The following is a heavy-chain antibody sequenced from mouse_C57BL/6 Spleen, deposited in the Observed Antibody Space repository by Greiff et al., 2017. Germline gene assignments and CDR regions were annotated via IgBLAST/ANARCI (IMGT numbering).Heavy chain of an antibody. J-gene: IGHJ4*01. Sequence: EVQLQESGGGLVKPGGSLKLSCAASGFTFSDYGMHWVRQAPEKGLEWVAYISSGSSTIYYADTVKGRFTISRDNAKNTLFLQMTSLRSEDTAMYYCATPIYDGYYDYAMDYWGQGTSVTVSS. CDR3: ATPIYDGYYDYAMDY. V-gene: IGHV5-17*01. D-gene: IGHD2-3*01. CDR1: GFTFSDYG. CDR2: ISSGSSTI.